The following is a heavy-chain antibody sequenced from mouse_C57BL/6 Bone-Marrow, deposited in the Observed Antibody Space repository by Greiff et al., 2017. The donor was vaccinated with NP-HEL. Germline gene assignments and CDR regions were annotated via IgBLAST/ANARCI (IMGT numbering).Heavy chain of an antibody. D-gene: IGHD2-1*01. Sequence: VKLMESGAELARPGASVKLSCKASGYTFTSYGISWVKQRTGQGLEWIGEIYPRSGNTYYNEKFKGKATLTADKSSSTAYMELRSLTSEDSAVYFCAREGYGTSFAYWGQGTLVTVSA. CDR2: IYPRSGNT. J-gene: IGHJ3*01. CDR1: GYTFTSYG. CDR3: AREGYGTSFAY. V-gene: IGHV1-81*01.